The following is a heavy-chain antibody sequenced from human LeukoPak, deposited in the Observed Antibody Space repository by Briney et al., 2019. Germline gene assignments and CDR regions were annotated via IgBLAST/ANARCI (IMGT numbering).Heavy chain of an antibody. J-gene: IGHJ5*02. CDR3: ARDAGVYGSVAIDL. V-gene: IGHV4-31*03. Sequence: SETLSLTCTVSGGSITSNDHYWNWIRQHPGKGLEWIGYIYHSGNTYYNPSLKSRVIISVDTSKTQFSLKLNSVTVADTAVYYCARDAGVYGSVAIDLWGQGTLVSVS. D-gene: IGHD3-10*01. CDR1: GGSITSNDHY. CDR2: IYHSGNT.